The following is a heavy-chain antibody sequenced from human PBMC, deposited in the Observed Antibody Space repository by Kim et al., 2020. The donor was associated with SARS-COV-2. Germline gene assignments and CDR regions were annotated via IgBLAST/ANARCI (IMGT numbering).Heavy chain of an antibody. CDR3: ARDPPHLPVTTLPGVFDY. J-gene: IGHJ4*02. CDR2: ISSSSSTI. D-gene: IGHD4-17*01. Sequence: GGSLRLSCAASGFTFSSYSMNWVRQAPGKGLEWVSYISSSSSTIYYADSVKGRFTISRDNAKNSLYLQMNSLRDEDTAVYYCARDPPHLPVTTLPGVFDYWGQGTLVTVSS. CDR1: GFTFSSYS. V-gene: IGHV3-48*02.